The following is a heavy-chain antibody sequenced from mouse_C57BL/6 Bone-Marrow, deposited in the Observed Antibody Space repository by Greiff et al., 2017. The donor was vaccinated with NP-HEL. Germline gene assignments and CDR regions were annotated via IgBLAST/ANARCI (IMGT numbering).Heavy chain of an antibody. V-gene: IGHV8-12*01. D-gene: IGHD2-12*01. CDR3: ARRNYTYWYFDV. J-gene: IGHJ1*03. Sequence: QVTLKESGPGILQSSQTLSLTCSFSGFSLSTSGMGVSWIRQPSGKGLEWLAHIYWADDKRYNPSLKSRLTLSKDTSRNQVFLKSTSVYTADTATYYCARRNYTYWYFDVWGTGTTVTVSS. CDR2: IYWADDK. CDR1: GFSLSTSGMG.